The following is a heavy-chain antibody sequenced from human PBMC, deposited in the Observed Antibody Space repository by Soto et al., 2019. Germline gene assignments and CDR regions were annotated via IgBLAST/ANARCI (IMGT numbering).Heavy chain of an antibody. CDR1: GFTFSSYA. J-gene: IGHJ6*02. V-gene: IGHV3-23*01. CDR3: AKDHIRFLEWLTTFWEV. CDR2: ISGSVGST. Sequence: GGSLRLSCAASGFTFSSYAMSWVRQAPGKGLEWVSAISGSVGSTYYADSVKGRFTISRDNSKNTLYLQMNSLRAEDTAVYYCAKDHIRFLEWLTTFWEVWGQGTTVTVSS. D-gene: IGHD3-3*01.